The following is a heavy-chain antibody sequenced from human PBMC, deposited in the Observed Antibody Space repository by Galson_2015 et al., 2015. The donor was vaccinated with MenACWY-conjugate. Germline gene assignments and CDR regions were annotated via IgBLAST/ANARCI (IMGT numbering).Heavy chain of an antibody. Sequence: SLRLSCAASGFTLSHYWMSWVRQAPGKGLEWLANISEDGSQKYHVDSVKGRFTISRDNARNSLYLQMNSLRSEDTALYYCARVVRVRLTVSIPYYFDRWGQG. CDR2: ISEDGSQK. J-gene: IGHJ4*02. D-gene: IGHD3-3*02. CDR3: ARVVRVRLTVSIPYYFDR. CDR1: GFTLSHYW. V-gene: IGHV3-7*03.